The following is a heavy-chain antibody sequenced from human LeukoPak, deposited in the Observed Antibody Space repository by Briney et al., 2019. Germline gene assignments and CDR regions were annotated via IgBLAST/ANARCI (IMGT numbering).Heavy chain of an antibody. CDR2: ISASGGNT. D-gene: IGHD3-10*01. CDR1: GFTFSSYA. Sequence: GGSLRLSCAASGFTFSSYAMSWVRQAPGKGLEWVSAISASGGNTYYADSVKGRFTISRDNSKNTLYLQMNSLRAEDMAVYYCARHLLWFGELSGGFDYWGQGTLVTVSS. J-gene: IGHJ4*02. CDR3: ARHLLWFGELSGGFDY. V-gene: IGHV3-23*01.